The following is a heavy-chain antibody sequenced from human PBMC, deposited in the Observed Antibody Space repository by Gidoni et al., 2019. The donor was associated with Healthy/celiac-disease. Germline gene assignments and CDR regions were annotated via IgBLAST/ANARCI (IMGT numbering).Heavy chain of an antibody. CDR2: ISAYNGNT. CDR3: ARDRSHGSGNPPQFDY. CDR1: GYHFTSYG. D-gene: IGHD5-18*01. V-gene: IGHV1-18*01. Sequence: QVQLVQSGAEVKKPGASVKVSCKASGYHFTSYGISWVRQAPGQGLEWMGWISAYNGNTNYAQKLQGRVTRTTDTSTGTAYMELRSLRSDDTAVYYCARDRSHGSGNPPQFDYWGQGTLVTVSS. J-gene: IGHJ4*02.